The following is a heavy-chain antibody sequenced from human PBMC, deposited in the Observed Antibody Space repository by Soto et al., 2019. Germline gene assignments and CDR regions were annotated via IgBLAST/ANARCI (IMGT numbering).Heavy chain of an antibody. CDR2: ISSSSGTI. CDR1: GFTFRSYS. CDR3: AREDPWSANADDMDV. V-gene: IGHV3-48*02. D-gene: IGHD3-3*01. J-gene: IGHJ6*02. Sequence: EVQLVESGGGLVQPGGSLRLSCVASGFTFRSYSLNWVRQAPGKGLEWVSYISSSSGTIYYADSVKGRFTISRDKAENSLYLQMNSLRDDDTAVYYCAREDPWSANADDMDVWGQGTTVTVSS.